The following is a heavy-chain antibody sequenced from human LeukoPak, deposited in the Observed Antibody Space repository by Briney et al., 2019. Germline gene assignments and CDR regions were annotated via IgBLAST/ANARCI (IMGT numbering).Heavy chain of an antibody. CDR2: IYYDGTNK. V-gene: IGHV3-33*01. CDR3: ARQSTVATDW. D-gene: IGHD4-23*01. CDR1: GFIFSNYG. J-gene: IGHJ4*02. Sequence: GTSLRLSCAASGFIFSNYGMHWVRQAPGKGLEWVALIYYDGTNKYYADSVKGRFTISRDNSKNTLSLQMNSLRVEDTAVYYCARQSTVATDWWGQGTLVTVSS.